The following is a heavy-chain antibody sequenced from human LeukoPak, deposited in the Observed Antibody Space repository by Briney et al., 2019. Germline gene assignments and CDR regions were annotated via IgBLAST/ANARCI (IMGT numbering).Heavy chain of an antibody. V-gene: IGHV3-21*04. CDR1: GFTFSSYS. CDR3: AKRCVRGWSTDAFDF. CDR2: ISSSSSYI. D-gene: IGHD6-19*01. Sequence: GGSLRLSCAASGFTFSSYSMNWVRQAPGKGLEWVSSISSSSSYIYYADSVKGRFTISRDNAKNSLYLQMNSLRAEDTAVYYCAKRCVRGWSTDAFDFWGQGTMVTVSS. J-gene: IGHJ3*01.